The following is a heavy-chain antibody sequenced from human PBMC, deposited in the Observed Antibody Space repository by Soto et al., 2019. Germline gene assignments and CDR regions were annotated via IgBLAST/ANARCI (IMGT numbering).Heavy chain of an antibody. CDR3: AAEWELNYYYYGMDF. V-gene: IGHV1-58*01. CDR1: GFTFTSSA. J-gene: IGHJ6*02. Sequence: SVKVSCKASGFTFTSSAVQWVRQARGQRLEWIGWIVVGSGNTNYAQKFQERVTITRDMSTSTAYMELSSLRSEDTAVYYCAAEWELNYYYYGMDFWGQRTTVTVSS. CDR2: IVVGSGNT. D-gene: IGHD1-26*01.